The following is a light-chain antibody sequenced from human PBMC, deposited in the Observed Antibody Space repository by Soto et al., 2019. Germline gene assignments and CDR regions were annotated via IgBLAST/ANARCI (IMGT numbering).Light chain of an antibody. V-gene: IGKV3-20*01. CDR3: QQYAHSPIT. CDR2: DAS. Sequence: EIVLTQSPGTLSLSPGERATLSCRASQSVTKNYLGWYQQKPGQAPRLLIYDASSRATGIPDRFSGSGSGTDFTLTISRLEPEDFAVYYGQQYAHSPITFGGGTKVEIK. CDR1: QSVTKNY. J-gene: IGKJ4*01.